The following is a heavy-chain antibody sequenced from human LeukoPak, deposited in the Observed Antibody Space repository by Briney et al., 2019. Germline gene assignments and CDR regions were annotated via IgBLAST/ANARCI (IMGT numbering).Heavy chain of an antibody. CDR3: AKDRYITMIVMGIDY. Sequence: PGGSLRLSCAASGFTVSDHYMSWVRQAPGQGLEWVSDISGSGGNTYYADSVKGRFTISRDNSKNTLYLQMNSLRAEDTAVYYCAKDRYITMIVMGIDYWGQGTLVTVSS. CDR1: GFTVSDHY. J-gene: IGHJ4*02. CDR2: ISGSGGNT. D-gene: IGHD3-22*01. V-gene: IGHV3-23*01.